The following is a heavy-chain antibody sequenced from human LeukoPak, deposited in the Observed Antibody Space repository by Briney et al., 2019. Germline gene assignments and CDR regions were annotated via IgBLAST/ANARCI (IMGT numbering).Heavy chain of an antibody. CDR1: GGSISTSTYY. CDR2: IYYSGTT. D-gene: IGHD3-10*02. CDR3: ARCWFSYVSVFYF. J-gene: IGHJ4*02. V-gene: IGHV4-39*01. Sequence: SETLSLTCTVSGGSISTSTYYWAWIRQPPGKGLEWIGNIYYSGTTYYNAFLKSRVTISLDTSKNQFALKLSSVTAAAPAVYECARCWFSYVSVFYFWGEGTLGTVSS.